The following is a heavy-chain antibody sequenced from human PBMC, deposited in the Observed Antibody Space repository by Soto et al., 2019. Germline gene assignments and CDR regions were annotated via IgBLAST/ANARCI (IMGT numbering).Heavy chain of an antibody. V-gene: IGHV1-18*01. CDR3: ARMGDVPYYSCGLDV. CDR1: GYSFTRYG. D-gene: IGHD3-16*01. Sequence: QVQLVQSGAEVKKPGASVKVSCKASGYSFTRYGISWVRQAPGQGLEWMGWISGYNANTNYPENLQGRVTMTTDTSTSTAYMEVRNLISDDTAVYYCARMGDVPYYSCGLDVWGQGTTVTVSS. J-gene: IGHJ6*02. CDR2: ISGYNANT.